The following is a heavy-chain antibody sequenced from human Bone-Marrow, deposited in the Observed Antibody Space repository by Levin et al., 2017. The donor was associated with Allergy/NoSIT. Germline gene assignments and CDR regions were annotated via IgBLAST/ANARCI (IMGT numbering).Heavy chain of an antibody. V-gene: IGHV3-30*18. D-gene: IGHD3-16*01. CDR1: GFTFSSYD. CDR2: ISLEGSKK. Sequence: GGSLRLSCAASGFTFSSYDMHWVRQAPGKGLEWVAVISLEGSKKFYAESVKGRFTTSRDNSKNTLYLQMNSLRVEDTAVYYCAKEGDWGQGTLVTVSS. J-gene: IGHJ4*02. CDR3: AKEGD.